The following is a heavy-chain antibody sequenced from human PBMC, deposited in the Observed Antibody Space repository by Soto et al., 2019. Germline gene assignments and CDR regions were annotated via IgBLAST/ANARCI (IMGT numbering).Heavy chain of an antibody. D-gene: IGHD3-22*01. CDR2: ISYDGSNK. CDR1: GFTFSSYA. J-gene: IGHJ4*02. Sequence: PGGSLRLSCAASGFTFSSYAMHWVRQAPGKGLEWVAVISYDGSNKYYADSVKGRFTISRDNSKNTLYLQMNSLRAEDTAVYYCARDPGGTMIVVVTQYYFDYWGQGT. CDR3: ARDPGGTMIVVVTQYYFDY. V-gene: IGHV3-30-3*01.